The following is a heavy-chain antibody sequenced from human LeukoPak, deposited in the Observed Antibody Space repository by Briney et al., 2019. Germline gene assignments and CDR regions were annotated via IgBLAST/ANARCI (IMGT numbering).Heavy chain of an antibody. J-gene: IGHJ4*02. Sequence: GGSLRLSCAASGFTFSSYAMSWVRQATGKGLEWVSAISGSSGSTYYADSVKGRFTISRDNSKNTLYLQMNSLRAEDTAVYYCAKSSQITIYYYNSSGYSSFDYWGQGTLVTVSS. D-gene: IGHD3-22*01. CDR1: GFTFSSYA. CDR3: AKSSQITIYYYNSSGYSSFDY. V-gene: IGHV3-23*01. CDR2: ISGSSGST.